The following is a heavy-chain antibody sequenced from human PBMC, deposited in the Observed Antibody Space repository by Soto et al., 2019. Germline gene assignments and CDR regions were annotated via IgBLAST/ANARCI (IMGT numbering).Heavy chain of an antibody. Sequence: PVGSLRLSCASSGFDFSSYGMHCVRHTPGKCLEWVAVLGFDGGGRYYADSVKGRFTISRDNSKKMMYLQMDSLRAGDTALYYCEREPVGNDYAMDCWGQGTTVTVSS. CDR1: GFDFSSYG. CDR2: LGFDGGGR. D-gene: IGHD1-26*01. V-gene: IGHV3-33*01. CDR3: EREPVGNDYAMDC. J-gene: IGHJ6*01.